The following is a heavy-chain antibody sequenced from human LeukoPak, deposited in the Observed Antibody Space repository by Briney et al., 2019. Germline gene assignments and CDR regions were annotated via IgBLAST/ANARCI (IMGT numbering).Heavy chain of an antibody. V-gene: IGHV4-39*01. J-gene: IGHJ4*02. Sequence: SETLSLTCTVSGGPISSAGYSWSWIRQPPGEGLEWIGSVYYSGSPYYNPSLNSRVTISVDTSKNQFSLKLSSVTAADTAVYYCARLGWWDSWGQGTLVTVSS. CDR1: GGPISSAGYS. CDR3: ARLGWWDS. CDR2: VYYSGSP. D-gene: IGHD2-15*01.